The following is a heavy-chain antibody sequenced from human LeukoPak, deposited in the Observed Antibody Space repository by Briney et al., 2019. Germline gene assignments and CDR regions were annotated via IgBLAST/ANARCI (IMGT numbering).Heavy chain of an antibody. V-gene: IGHV4-4*07. J-gene: IGHJ4*02. CDR2: IYTSGST. D-gene: IGHD6-19*01. CDR1: GGSISSYY. CDR3: ASSPRVAGLGYY. Sequence: SETLSLTRTVSGGSISSYYWSWIRQPAGKGLEWIGRIYTSGSTNYNPSLKSRVTMSVDTSKNQFSLKLSSVTAADTAVYYCASSPRVAGLGYYWGQGTLVTVSS.